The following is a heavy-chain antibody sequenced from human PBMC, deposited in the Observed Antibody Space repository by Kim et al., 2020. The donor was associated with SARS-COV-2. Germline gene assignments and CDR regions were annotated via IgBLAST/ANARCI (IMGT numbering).Heavy chain of an antibody. Sequence: SETLSLTCTVSGGSISSSSYYWGWIRQPPGKGLEWIGSIYYSGSTYYNPSLKSRVTISVDTSKNQFSLKLSSVTAADTAVYYCARQIRGSYPDYWGQGTLVTVSS. CDR1: GGSISSSSYY. D-gene: IGHD1-26*01. CDR2: IYYSGST. J-gene: IGHJ4*02. CDR3: ARQIRGSYPDY. V-gene: IGHV4-39*01.